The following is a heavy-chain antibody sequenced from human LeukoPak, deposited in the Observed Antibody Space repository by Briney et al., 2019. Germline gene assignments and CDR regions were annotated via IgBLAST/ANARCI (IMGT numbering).Heavy chain of an antibody. CDR1: GFTFSTYW. CDR2: ISSDASIT. CDR3: ATSARTYLGSSLDY. D-gene: IGHD2-15*01. J-gene: IGHJ4*02. Sequence: AGGSLRLPCAASGFTFSTYWMHWVRQDPGKGLVWVSRISSDASITSYADPVKGRFTISRDNAKNTLYLQMNSLRAEDTALYYCATSARTYLGSSLDYWGQGTLVTVSS. V-gene: IGHV3-74*01.